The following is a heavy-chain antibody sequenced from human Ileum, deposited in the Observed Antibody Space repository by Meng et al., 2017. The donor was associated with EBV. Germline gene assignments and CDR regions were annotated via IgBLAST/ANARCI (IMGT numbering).Heavy chain of an antibody. Sequence: QGHLYETGPGPVKPSGTLSLTCAASGDSISSNNWWSWVRQPPGKGLEWIGEIYHSWSTNYNPSFKSRVTMSVDKSKNQISLNLSSVTAADTAVYYCASGRDYAWHSWGRGTLVTVSS. D-gene: IGHD4-17*01. CDR2: IYHSWST. V-gene: IGHV4-4*02. CDR1: GDSISSNNW. J-gene: IGHJ4*02. CDR3: ASGRDYAWHS.